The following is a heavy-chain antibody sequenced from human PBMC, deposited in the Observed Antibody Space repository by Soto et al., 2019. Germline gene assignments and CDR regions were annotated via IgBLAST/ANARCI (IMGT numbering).Heavy chain of an antibody. CDR1: GLIFSDVW. Sequence: EVQLVESGGGLVKPGGSLRLSCAASGLIFSDVWMTWVRQAPGKGLEWVGRIKTKPDDGTIDYAAPVRGRFTISRDDSKNTLYLQMTSLTPYDTGVYYCATSNLGVDFWGPGTLVTVSS. CDR3: ATSNLGVDF. V-gene: IGHV3-15*01. CDR2: IKTKPDDGTI. D-gene: IGHD1-1*01. J-gene: IGHJ4*02.